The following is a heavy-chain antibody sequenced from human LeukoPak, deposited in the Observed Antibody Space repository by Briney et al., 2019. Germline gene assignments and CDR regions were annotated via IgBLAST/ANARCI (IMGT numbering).Heavy chain of an antibody. V-gene: IGHV1-18*01. Sequence: GESLKISCKGSGYSFTSYGISWVRQAPGQGLEWMGWISAYNGNTNYAQKLQGRVTMTTDTSTSTAYMELRSLRSDDTAVYYCAREGYYYDSSGYYYAFDYWGQGTLVTVSS. J-gene: IGHJ4*02. CDR3: AREGYYYDSSGYYYAFDY. CDR1: GYSFTSYG. D-gene: IGHD3-22*01. CDR2: ISAYNGNT.